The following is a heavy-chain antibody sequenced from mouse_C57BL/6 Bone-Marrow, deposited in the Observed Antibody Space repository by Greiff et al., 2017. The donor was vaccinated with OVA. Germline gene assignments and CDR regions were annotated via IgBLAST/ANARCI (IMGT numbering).Heavy chain of an antibody. Sequence: QVQLQQPGAELVKPGASVKMSCKASGYTFTSYWITWVKQRPGQGLEWIGDIYPGSGSTNYNEKFKSKATLTVDTSSSTAYMQLSMLTSEYSAVYYYARSIYYYGSREYYFDYWGQGTTLTVAS. D-gene: IGHD1-1*01. V-gene: IGHV1-55*01. CDR2: IYPGSGST. CDR3: ARSIYYYGSREYYFDY. CDR1: GYTFTSYW. J-gene: IGHJ2*01.